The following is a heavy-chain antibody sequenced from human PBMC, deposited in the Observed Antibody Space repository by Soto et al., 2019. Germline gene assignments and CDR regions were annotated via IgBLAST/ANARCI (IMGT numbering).Heavy chain of an antibody. Sequence: QLVESGEGLVQPGGSLRLSCAASGFTFSLYPVNWVRQAPGKGLEVLSYISPINSTMYYSDSVKGRATISRENAKNSLDLQMNGLRDDDTAVYYCARVGRGFCSNTRCSTDGFDLWAHATVVTLST. CDR1: GFTFSLYP. CDR2: ISPINSTM. J-gene: IGHJ3*01. V-gene: IGHV3-48*02. D-gene: IGHD2-2*01. CDR3: ARVGRGFCSNTRCSTDGFDL.